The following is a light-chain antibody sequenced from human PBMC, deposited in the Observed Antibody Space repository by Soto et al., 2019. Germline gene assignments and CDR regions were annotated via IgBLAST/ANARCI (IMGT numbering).Light chain of an antibody. V-gene: IGLV2-14*01. J-gene: IGLJ2*01. CDR3: SLSTSSSSVV. CDR1: SSDVGGYNY. Sequence: QSALTQPASVSGSPGQSITISCTGTSSDVGGYNYVSWYQQHPGKAPKLMTYDVSNRPSGVSNRFSGGKSGNTSSLSISGLKAEDGADYSYSLSTSSSSVVFGVGTKHTVL. CDR2: DVS.